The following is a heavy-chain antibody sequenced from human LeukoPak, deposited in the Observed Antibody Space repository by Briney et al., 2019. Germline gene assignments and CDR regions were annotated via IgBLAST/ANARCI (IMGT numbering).Heavy chain of an antibody. CDR2: IRYDGSNK. J-gene: IGHJ4*02. CDR3: ARDIGEVAGIDY. CDR1: GFTFSSYG. V-gene: IGHV3-30*02. D-gene: IGHD6-19*01. Sequence: EGSLRLSCAASGFTFSSYGMHWVRQAPGKGLEWVAFIRYDGSNKYYADSVKGRFTISRDNSKNTLYLQMNSLRAEDTAVYYCARDIGEVAGIDYWGQGTLVTVSS.